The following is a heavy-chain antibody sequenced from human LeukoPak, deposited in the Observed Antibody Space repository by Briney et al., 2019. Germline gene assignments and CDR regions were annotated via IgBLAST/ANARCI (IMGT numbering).Heavy chain of an antibody. J-gene: IGHJ3*02. CDR1: GGSISSSSYY. CDR2: IYHSGST. V-gene: IGHV4-39*07. D-gene: IGHD3-22*01. Sequence: SETLSLTCTVSGGSISSSSYYWGWIRQPPGKGLEWIGSIYHSGSTYYNPSLKSRVTISVDTSKNQFSLKLSSVTAADTAVYYCARGVVVNDAFDIWGQGTMVTVSS. CDR3: ARGVVVNDAFDI.